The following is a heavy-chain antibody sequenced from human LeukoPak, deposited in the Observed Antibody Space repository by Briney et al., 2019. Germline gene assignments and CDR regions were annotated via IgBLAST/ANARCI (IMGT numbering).Heavy chain of an antibody. CDR3: ARVAPTGNNWFDP. CDR1: GYTFTSYG. CDR2: ISGYNGYT. J-gene: IGHJ5*02. D-gene: IGHD2-15*01. Sequence: ASVKVSCKAAGYTFTSYGISWVRQAHGQGLEWMGWISGYNGYTKYAQKLQGRVTMTTGTSTSTAYMELRSLRSDDTAVYCCARVAPTGNNWFDPWGQGTLVTVSS. V-gene: IGHV1-18*01.